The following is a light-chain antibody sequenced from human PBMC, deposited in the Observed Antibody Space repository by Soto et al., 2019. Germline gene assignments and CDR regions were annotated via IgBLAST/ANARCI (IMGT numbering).Light chain of an antibody. CDR1: QSVRSW. CDR3: QQYNSYSIT. Sequence: DIQMTQSPSTLSASVGDRVTITCRASQSVRSWLAWYQQKPGRAPKFLIYDASSLESGVPSRFSGSGSGTEFTLTISSLQPDDFATYYCQQYNSYSITFGQGTRLEIK. CDR2: DAS. J-gene: IGKJ5*01. V-gene: IGKV1-5*01.